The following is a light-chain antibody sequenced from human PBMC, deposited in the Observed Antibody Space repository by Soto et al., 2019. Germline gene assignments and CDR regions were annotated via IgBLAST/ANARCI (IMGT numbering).Light chain of an antibody. V-gene: IGKV1-39*01. Sequence: DIQMTQSPSSLSASVGDRVTITCRASQTITSYLNWYQQKPGKAPKLLIFAASSLQSGVPSRFSGSGSGTDYTLPISSLQPEDFETYYCQQSYSAATFGQGTKVEIK. CDR1: QTITSY. CDR2: AAS. J-gene: IGKJ1*01. CDR3: QQSYSAAT.